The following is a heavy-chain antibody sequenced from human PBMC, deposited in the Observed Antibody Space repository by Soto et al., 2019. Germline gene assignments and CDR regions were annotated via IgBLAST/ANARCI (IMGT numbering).Heavy chain of an antibody. CDR2: IIPIFGTA. CDR1: GGTFSSYA. Sequence: QVQLVQSGAEVKQPGSSVKVSCKASGGTFSSYAISWVRQAPGQGLEWMGGIIPIFGTANYAQKFQGRVTITADDSTSTAYMELSSLRSEDTAVYYCARSLRYSSGWYPFDYWGQGTLVTVSS. CDR3: ARSLRYSSGWYPFDY. D-gene: IGHD6-19*01. V-gene: IGHV1-69*01. J-gene: IGHJ4*02.